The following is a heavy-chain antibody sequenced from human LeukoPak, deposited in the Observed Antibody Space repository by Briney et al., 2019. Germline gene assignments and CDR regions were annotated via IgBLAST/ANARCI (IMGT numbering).Heavy chain of an antibody. CDR3: AADSSGWYGLDY. V-gene: IGHV3-9*01. CDR2: ISWNSGSI. CDR1: GFTFDDYA. Sequence: GRSLRLSCAASGFTFDDYAMHWVRQAPGKGLEWVSGISWNSGSIGYADSVKGRFTISRDNAKNSLYLQMNSLRAEDTALYYCAADSSGWYGLDYWGQGTLVTVSS. J-gene: IGHJ4*02. D-gene: IGHD6-19*01.